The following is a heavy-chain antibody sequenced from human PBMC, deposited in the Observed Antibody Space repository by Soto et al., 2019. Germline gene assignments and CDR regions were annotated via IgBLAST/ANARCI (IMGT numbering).Heavy chain of an antibody. V-gene: IGHV3-74*01. CDR1: GFTFSSYW. Sequence: PGGSLRLSCAASGFTFSSYWMHWVRQVPGKGLVWVSRINSDGSSTSYADSVKGRFTISRDNAKNKLYLQMNSLRAEDTAVYYCARALALDYSKPFDYWGQGTLVTVSS. J-gene: IGHJ4*02. D-gene: IGHD4-4*01. CDR3: ARALALDYSKPFDY. CDR2: INSDGSST.